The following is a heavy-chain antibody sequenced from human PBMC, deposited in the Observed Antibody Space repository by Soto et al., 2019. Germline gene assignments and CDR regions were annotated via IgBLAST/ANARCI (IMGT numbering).Heavy chain of an antibody. CDR3: AREDSGAFFDF. Sequence: SLTCAVSVCSVISGGYSWSWIRQPPGKGLEWIGYIYSGTTHYNPSLESRVTIAMDRSKNQVSLSLKSVTAADTAVYYCAREDSGAFFDFWGQGTLVTVSS. V-gene: IGHV4-30-2*01. CDR2: IYSGTT. D-gene: IGHD2-15*01. CDR1: VCSVISGGYS. J-gene: IGHJ4*02.